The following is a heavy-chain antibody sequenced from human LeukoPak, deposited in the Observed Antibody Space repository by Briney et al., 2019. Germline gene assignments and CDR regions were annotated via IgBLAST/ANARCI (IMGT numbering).Heavy chain of an antibody. D-gene: IGHD5-18*01. CDR2: ISDDGSNK. CDR1: GLTFKSYG. V-gene: IGHV3-30*18. CDR3: AKDNKRYSCDY. J-gene: IGHJ4*02. Sequence: PGRSLRLSCAASGLTFKSYGMHWVRQAPGKGLEWVAVISDDGSNKYYADSVKGRFTISRDSSENTLSLQMNSLRVEDTAVYYCAKDNKRYSCDYWGQGTLVTVSS.